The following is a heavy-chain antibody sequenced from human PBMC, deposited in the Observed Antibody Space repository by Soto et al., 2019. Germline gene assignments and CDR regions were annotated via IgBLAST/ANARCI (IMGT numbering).Heavy chain of an antibody. J-gene: IGHJ6*02. CDR3: ARHGAGTGYYYYYYGMDV. CDR2: IYPGDSDT. CDR1: GYSFTSYW. V-gene: IGHV5-51*01. D-gene: IGHD6-13*01. Sequence: PGESLKISCKGSGYSFTSYWIGWVRQMPGKGLEWMGIIYPGDSDTRYSPSFQGQVTISADKSISTAYLQWSSLKASDTAMYYCARHGAGTGYYYYYYGMDVWGQGTTVTVPS.